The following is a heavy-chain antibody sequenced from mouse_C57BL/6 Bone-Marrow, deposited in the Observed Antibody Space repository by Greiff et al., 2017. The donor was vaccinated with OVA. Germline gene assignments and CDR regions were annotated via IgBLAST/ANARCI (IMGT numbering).Heavy chain of an antibody. J-gene: IGHJ2*01. CDR2: IDPEDGET. CDR3: ARATVVAPFDY. D-gene: IGHD1-1*01. V-gene: IGHV14-2*01. Sequence: EVMLVESGAELVKPGASVKLSCTASGFNIKDYYMHWVKQRTEQGLEWIGRIDPEDGETKYAPKFQGKATLTADTSSNTAYLQLSSLTSEDTAVYYCARATVVAPFDYWGQGTTLTVSS. CDR1: GFNIKDYY.